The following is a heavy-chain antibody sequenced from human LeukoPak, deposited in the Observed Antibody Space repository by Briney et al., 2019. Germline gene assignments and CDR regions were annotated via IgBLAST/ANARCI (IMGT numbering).Heavy chain of an antibody. J-gene: IGHJ3*02. D-gene: IGHD5-18*01. CDR3: ARGALGDTAMARGAFDI. V-gene: IGHV1-69*13. Sequence: SVKVSCKASGGTFSSYAISWVRQAPGQGLEWMGGIIPIFGTANYAQKFQGRVTITADESTSTAYMELSSLRSEDTAVYYCARGALGDTAMARGAFDIWGQGTIVTVSS. CDR2: IIPIFGTA. CDR1: GGTFSSYA.